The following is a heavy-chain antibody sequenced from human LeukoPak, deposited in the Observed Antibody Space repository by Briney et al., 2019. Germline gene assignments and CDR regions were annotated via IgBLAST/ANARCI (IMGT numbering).Heavy chain of an antibody. CDR3: ARDYR. J-gene: IGHJ5*02. V-gene: IGHV3-9*01. Sequence: GRSLRLSCAASGFTFDDYAMHWVRQAPGKGLEWVSGISWNSGSIGYADSVKGRFTISRDNAKNSLYLQMNSLRAEDTAVYYCARDYRWGQGTLVTVSS. CDR2: ISWNSGSI. CDR1: GFTFDDYA.